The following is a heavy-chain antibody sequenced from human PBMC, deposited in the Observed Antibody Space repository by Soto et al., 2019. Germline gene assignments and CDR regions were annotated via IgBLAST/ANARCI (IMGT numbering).Heavy chain of an antibody. CDR1: GGSISSGGYY. V-gene: IGHV4-31*03. CDR3: ARGRCSSTSCYPLAYYYYGMDV. D-gene: IGHD2-2*01. Sequence: PSETLSLTCTVSGGSISSGGYYWSWIRQHPGKGLEWIGYIYYSGSTYYNPSLKSRVTISVDTSKNQFSLKLSSVTAADTAVYYCARGRCSSTSCYPLAYYYYGMDVWGQGATVTVSS. CDR2: IYYSGST. J-gene: IGHJ6*02.